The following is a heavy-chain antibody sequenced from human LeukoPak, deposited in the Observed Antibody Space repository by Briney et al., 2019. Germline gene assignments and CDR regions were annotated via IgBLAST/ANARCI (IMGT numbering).Heavy chain of an antibody. CDR1: GGTLSSYA. V-gene: IGHV1-69*13. CDR2: IIPIFGTA. J-gene: IGHJ4*02. D-gene: IGHD3-22*01. Sequence: ASVKVSCKASGGTLSSYAISWVRQAPGQGLEWMGGIIPIFGTANYAQKFQGRVTITADESTSTAYMELSSLRSEDTAVYYCARGGELYYDSSGYLYYFDYWGQGTLVTVSS. CDR3: ARGGELYYDSSGYLYYFDY.